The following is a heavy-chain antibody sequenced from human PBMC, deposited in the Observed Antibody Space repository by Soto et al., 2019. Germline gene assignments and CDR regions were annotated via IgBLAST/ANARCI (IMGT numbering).Heavy chain of an antibody. V-gene: IGHV4-34*01. CDR1: GGSFSGYY. CDR2: INDRGSI. Sequence: QVQLQQWGAGPLRPLETLSLTCGVSGGSFSGYYWAWIRQSPGKGLEWMGDINDRGSINYNPSLRSRVSISVDTTKNHYSLNLRSVTAADTAVYYCARESHDILTGPPWVWYFDLWGRGTLVTVSS. D-gene: IGHD3-9*01. J-gene: IGHJ2*01. CDR3: ARESHDILTGPPWVWYFDL.